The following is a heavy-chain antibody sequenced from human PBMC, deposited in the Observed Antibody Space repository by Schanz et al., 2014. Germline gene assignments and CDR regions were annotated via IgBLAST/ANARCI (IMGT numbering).Heavy chain of an antibody. J-gene: IGHJ4*02. D-gene: IGHD3-10*01. CDR1: GYSFTDYA. CDR2: ISGYNGDT. V-gene: IGHV1-18*01. CDR3: ARDRVSFVRGPVGVD. Sequence: QVQLVQSGVEVKRPGASVRVSCKASGYSFTDYAIHWVRQAPGQGLEWMGWISGYNGDTNYAPEFQDRVTMTTDTSTGITSLELRNLKSDDTAVYYCARDRVSFVRGPVGVDWGQGTQVIVSS.